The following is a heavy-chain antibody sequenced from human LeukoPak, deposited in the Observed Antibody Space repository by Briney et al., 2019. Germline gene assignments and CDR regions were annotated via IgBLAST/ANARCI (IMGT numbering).Heavy chain of an antibody. CDR3: AKGKTSSSGWAHFDY. J-gene: IGHJ4*02. Sequence: GGSLRLSCAASGFTFSSYAMSWVRQAPGKGLEWVSAISGSGGITSYADSVKGRFTISRDNSKNTLYLQMNSLRAEDTAVYFCAKGKTSSSGWAHFDYWGQGTLVTVSS. CDR1: GFTFSSYA. CDR2: ISGSGGIT. V-gene: IGHV3-23*01. D-gene: IGHD6-19*01.